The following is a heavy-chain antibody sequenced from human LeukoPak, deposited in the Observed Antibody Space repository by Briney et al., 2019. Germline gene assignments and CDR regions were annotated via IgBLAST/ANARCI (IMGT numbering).Heavy chain of an antibody. CDR2: IYPGDSDT. Sequence: GESLKISCKGSGYSFTSYWIGWVRQMPGKGLEWMGIIYPGDSDTRYSPSFQGQVTISADKSISTAYLQWNSLKASDTAMYYCARLRVAAAGTDAFDIWGQGTMVTVSS. V-gene: IGHV5-51*01. J-gene: IGHJ3*02. CDR3: ARLRVAAAGTDAFDI. CDR1: GYSFTSYW. D-gene: IGHD6-13*01.